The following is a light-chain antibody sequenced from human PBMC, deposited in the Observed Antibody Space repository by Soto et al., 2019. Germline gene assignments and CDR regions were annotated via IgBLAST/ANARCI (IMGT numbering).Light chain of an antibody. CDR3: QQSYSSPWT. J-gene: IGKJ1*01. V-gene: IGKV1-39*01. CDR1: QTITNY. Sequence: DIQMTQSPSSLSASVGDRVTITCRASQTITNYLNWYQQKPGNAPKLLIYAASTLLSGVPARFSGGGSGTDFTLIIDSLQPEDFATYYCQQSYSSPWTFGQGTKV. CDR2: AAS.